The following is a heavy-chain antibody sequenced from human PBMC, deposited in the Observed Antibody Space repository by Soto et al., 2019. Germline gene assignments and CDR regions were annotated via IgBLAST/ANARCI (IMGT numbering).Heavy chain of an antibody. CDR3: ARIGPYCGGDCYPDFDF. J-gene: IGHJ4*02. CDR1: GFTVTGNY. D-gene: IGHD2-21*02. CDR2: VSGSGGGT. Sequence: PEGSLRLSCAASGFTVTGNYMSWVRQAPGKGLEWVSTVSGSGGGTYYADSVKGRFTISRVNSKNTMYLQMSNLRAEDTAAYFCARIGPYCGGDCYPDFDFWGLGTPVTVSS. V-gene: IGHV3-23*01.